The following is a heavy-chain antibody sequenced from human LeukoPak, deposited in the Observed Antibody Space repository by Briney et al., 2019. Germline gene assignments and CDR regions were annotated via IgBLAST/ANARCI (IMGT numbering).Heavy chain of an antibody. V-gene: IGHV3-33*06. J-gene: IGHJ4*02. CDR2: IWYDGSNK. CDR3: AKDGAYYYDSSGYGLDY. Sequence: GGSLRLSCAASGFTFSSYGMHWVRQAPGKGLEWVAVIWYDGSNKYYADSVKGRFTISRDNSKNTLYLQMNSLRAEDTAVYYCAKDGAYYYDSSGYGLDYWGQGTLVTVSS. CDR1: GFTFSSYG. D-gene: IGHD3-22*01.